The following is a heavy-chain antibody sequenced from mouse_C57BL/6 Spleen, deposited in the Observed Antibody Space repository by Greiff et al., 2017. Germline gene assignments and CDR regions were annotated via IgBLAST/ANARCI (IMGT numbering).Heavy chain of an antibody. D-gene: IGHD2-5*01. V-gene: IGHV1-59*01. CDR2: IDPSDSYT. Sequence: QVQLQQPGAELVRPGTSVKLSCKASGYTFTSYWMHWVKQRPGQGLEWIGVIDPSDSYTNYNQKFKGKATLTVDTSSSTAYMQLSSLTSEDSAVYYCARSAYYSNSMYYFDYWGQGTTRTVSS. CDR3: ARSAYYSNSMYYFDY. CDR1: GYTFTSYW. J-gene: IGHJ2*01.